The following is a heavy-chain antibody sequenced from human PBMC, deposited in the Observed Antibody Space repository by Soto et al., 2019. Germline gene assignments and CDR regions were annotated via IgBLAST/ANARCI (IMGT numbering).Heavy chain of an antibody. J-gene: IGHJ6*02. CDR3: ARAPRGYCSGGSCSLYGVDV. CDR2: IKQDGIEK. Sequence: EVQLVESGGDLVQPGGSLRLSCAASGFTFSSYWMSWVRQAPGKGLEWVANIKQDGIEKYYVDSVKGRFTISRDNAKNSLYLQMNSLRAEDTAVYYCARAPRGYCSGGSCSLYGVDVWGPGNTVTVSS. V-gene: IGHV3-7*01. D-gene: IGHD2-15*01. CDR1: GFTFSSYW.